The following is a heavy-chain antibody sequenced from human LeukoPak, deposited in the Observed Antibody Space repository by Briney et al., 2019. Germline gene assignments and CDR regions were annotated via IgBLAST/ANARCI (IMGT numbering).Heavy chain of an antibody. Sequence: SQTLSLTCTVSGGSISSGDYYWSWIRQPPGKGLEWIGYIYYSGSTYYNLSLKSRVTISVDTSKNQFSLKLSSVTAADTAVYYCANEAVAGQFDYWGQGTLVTVSS. CDR1: GGSISSGDYY. CDR3: ANEAVAGQFDY. CDR2: IYYSGST. J-gene: IGHJ4*02. D-gene: IGHD6-19*01. V-gene: IGHV4-30-4*01.